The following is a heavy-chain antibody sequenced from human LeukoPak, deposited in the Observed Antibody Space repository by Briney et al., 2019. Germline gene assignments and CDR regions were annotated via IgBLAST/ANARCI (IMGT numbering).Heavy chain of an antibody. CDR3: ARFAPGTGFFY. CDR1: RFTFSSYS. Sequence: GEALRLSCAASRFTFSSYSMNSVPQAPGKGLEWVSSISSASSHIYHADSVKGRITISRDNTKNSLYLQRNSLGAEDTAVYYCARFAPGTGFFYWGQGTLVTVSS. J-gene: IGHJ4*02. CDR2: ISSASSHI. D-gene: IGHD6-13*01. V-gene: IGHV3-21*01.